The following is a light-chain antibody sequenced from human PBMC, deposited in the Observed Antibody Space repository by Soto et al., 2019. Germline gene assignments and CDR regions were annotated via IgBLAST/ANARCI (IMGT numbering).Light chain of an antibody. J-gene: IGLJ3*02. V-gene: IGLV1-40*01. CDR1: SSNIGAGYD. CDR3: QSYDSSLSAGV. Sequence: QCVLTQPPSVSGAPGQRVTISCTGSSSNIGAGYDVHWYQQLPGTAPKLLIYGNSNRPSGVPDRFSGSKSGTSASLAITGLQAEDEADYYCQSYDSSLSAGVFGGGTKLTVL. CDR2: GNS.